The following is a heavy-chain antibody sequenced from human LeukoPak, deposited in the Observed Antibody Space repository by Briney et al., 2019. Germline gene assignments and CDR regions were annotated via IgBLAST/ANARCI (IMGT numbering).Heavy chain of an antibody. J-gene: IGHJ4*02. CDR2: IYHSGST. Sequence: KPSETLSLNCAVSGYSISSGYYWGWIRQPPGKGLEWIGGIYHSGSTYYNPSLKSRVTISVDTSKNQFSLKLSSVTAADTAVYYCARSFVDCSSTSCYSDLFDYWGQGTLVTVSS. CDR3: ARSFVDCSSTSCYSDLFDY. CDR1: GYSISSGYY. V-gene: IGHV4-38-2*01. D-gene: IGHD2-2*01.